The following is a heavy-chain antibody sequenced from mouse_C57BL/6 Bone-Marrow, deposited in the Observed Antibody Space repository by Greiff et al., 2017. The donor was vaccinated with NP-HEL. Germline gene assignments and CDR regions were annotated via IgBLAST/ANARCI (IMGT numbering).Heavy chain of an antibody. V-gene: IGHV1-59*01. Sequence: QVQLQQPGAELVRPGTSVKLSCKASGYTFTSYWMHWVKQRPGQGLEWIGVIDPSDSYTNYNQKFKGKATLTVDTSSSTAYMQLSSLTSEDSADYYCAREGEPYFDYWGQGTTLTVSS. CDR2: IDPSDSYT. CDR1: GYTFTSYW. J-gene: IGHJ2*01. CDR3: AREGEPYFDY.